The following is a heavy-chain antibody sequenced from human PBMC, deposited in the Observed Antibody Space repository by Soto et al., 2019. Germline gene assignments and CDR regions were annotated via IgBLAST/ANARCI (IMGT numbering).Heavy chain of an antibody. Sequence: EVQLLESGGGLVQPGGSLRLSCAASGFTFSTYSMTWVRQAPGKGLELVSSIRASGHSTHYADSVRGRFAISRDNSKNTLFMQMNSLRVEDTAVYYCARVKAQILSSGWYGGDDIWGQGTMVTVSS. V-gene: IGHV3-23*01. CDR2: IRASGHST. D-gene: IGHD6-19*01. CDR3: ARVKAQILSSGWYGGDDI. CDR1: GFTFSTYS. J-gene: IGHJ3*02.